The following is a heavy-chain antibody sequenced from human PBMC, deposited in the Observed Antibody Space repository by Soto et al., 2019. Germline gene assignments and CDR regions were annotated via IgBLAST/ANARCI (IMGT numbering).Heavy chain of an antibody. D-gene: IGHD6-13*01. Sequence: DVQLVETGGGLIQLGGSLSPPFPPLGSIAGSTYRAWAPQAPGKGLGWVSVIYSDGRTYYADSVKGRFTISRDNSKNTLYLQMNSLSAEDTAVYYCARCSGWYGQCYFDCWGQGTLVTVSS. CDR1: GSIAGSTY. J-gene: IGHJ4*02. CDR3: ARCSGWYGQCYFDC. V-gene: IGHV3-53*02. CDR2: IYSDGRT.